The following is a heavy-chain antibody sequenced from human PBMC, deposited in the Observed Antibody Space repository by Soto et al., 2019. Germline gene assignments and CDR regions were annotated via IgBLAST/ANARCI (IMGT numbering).Heavy chain of an antibody. CDR3: AGIQWRSTRNGMDA. V-gene: IGHV1-8*01. CDR2: MNPHSGNT. J-gene: IGHJ6*02. CDR1: ASTFTKYD. Sequence: ASVKVSCKASASTFTKYDFNWVRQAPGQGLEWMGWMNPHSGNTGYAQKFQGRLTMTRNSSISTAYMELSSLTSEDTAVYYCAGIQWRSTRNGMDAWGQGSTGTVSS. D-gene: IGHD6-19*01.